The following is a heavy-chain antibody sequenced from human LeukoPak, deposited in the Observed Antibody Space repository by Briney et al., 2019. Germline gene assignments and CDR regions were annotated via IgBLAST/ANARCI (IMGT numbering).Heavy chain of an antibody. CDR2: IYYSGST. CDR1: GGSISSYY. V-gene: IGHV4-59*01. CDR3: ARDSLPAYGDYDYYYGMDV. Sequence: PSETLSLTRTVSGGSISSYYWSWIRQPPGKGLEWIGYIYYSGSTNYNPSLKSRVTISVDTSKNQFSLKLSSVTAADTAVYYCARDSLPAYGDYDYYYGMDVWGQGTTVTVSS. D-gene: IGHD4-17*01. J-gene: IGHJ6*02.